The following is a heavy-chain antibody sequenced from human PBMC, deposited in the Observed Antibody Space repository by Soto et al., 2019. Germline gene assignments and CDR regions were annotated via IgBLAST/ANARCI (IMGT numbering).Heavy chain of an antibody. CDR1: GFRFSDHY. J-gene: IGHJ4*02. V-gene: IGHV3-11*01. CDR2: ISGGGTTM. Sequence: LRLSCAASGFRFSDHYMTWIRQAPGKGLEWVSKISGGGTTMYYADSVKGRFTVSRDNAKNSLYLQMNSLRAEDTAVYYCAGDPYYYGSAFWGQGALVTVSS. CDR3: AGDPYYYGSAF. D-gene: IGHD3-10*01.